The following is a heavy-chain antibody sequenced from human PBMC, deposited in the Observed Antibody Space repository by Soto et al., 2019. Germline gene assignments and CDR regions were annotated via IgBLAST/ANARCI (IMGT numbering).Heavy chain of an antibody. CDR2: IYYSGST. D-gene: IGHD3-3*01. CDR3: ARVPPPPPKYYDFWSGYPYYMDV. J-gene: IGHJ6*03. Sequence: SETLSLTCTVSGGSISSYYWSWIRQPPGKGLEWIGYIYYSGSTNYNPSLKSRVTISVDTSKNQFSLKLSSVTAADTAVYYCARVPPPPPKYYDFWSGYPYYMDVWGKGTTVTVSS. V-gene: IGHV4-59*01. CDR1: GGSISSYY.